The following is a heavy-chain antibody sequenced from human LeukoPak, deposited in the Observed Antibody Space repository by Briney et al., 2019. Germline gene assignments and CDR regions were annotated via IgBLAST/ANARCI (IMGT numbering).Heavy chain of an antibody. CDR2: VSLSGLT. CDR3: SRENGAFSPFGY. V-gene: IGHV4-4*02. D-gene: IGHD2-8*01. CDR1: GGSITSTSW. Sequence: PSETLSLTCGVSGGSITSTSWWSWVRQPPGQGLEWIGEVSLSGLTNYNPSLSSRVIMALDTSKNHLSLHLTSVTAADTAVYYCSRENGAFSPFGYWGQGTLVTVSS. J-gene: IGHJ4*02.